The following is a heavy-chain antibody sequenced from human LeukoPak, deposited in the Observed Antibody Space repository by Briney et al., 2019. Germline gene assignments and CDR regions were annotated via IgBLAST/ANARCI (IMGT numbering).Heavy chain of an antibody. Sequence: SETLSLTFAVYGGSFSGYYWSWIRQPPGKGLEWIGEINHSGSTNYNPSLKSRVSISVDTSKNQFSLKLSSVTAADTAVYYCARGITMIVVVMNYYMDVWGKGTTVTVSS. J-gene: IGHJ6*03. CDR2: INHSGST. CDR1: GGSFSGYY. D-gene: IGHD3-22*01. CDR3: ARGITMIVVVMNYYMDV. V-gene: IGHV4-34*01.